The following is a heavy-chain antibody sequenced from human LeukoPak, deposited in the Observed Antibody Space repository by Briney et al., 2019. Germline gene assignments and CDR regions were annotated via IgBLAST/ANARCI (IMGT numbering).Heavy chain of an antibody. CDR1: GFTFSSYA. CDR2: ISGSGGST. J-gene: IGHJ4*02. D-gene: IGHD3-10*01. V-gene: IGHV3-23*01. CDR3: AKRATYGSGSYWPFDY. Sequence: GGSLRLSCAASGFTFSSYAMSWVRQAPGKGLEWVSAISGSGGSTYYADSVKGRFTISRDNSKNTLYLQMNSLRAEDTAVYYCAKRATYGSGSYWPFDYRGQGTLVTVSS.